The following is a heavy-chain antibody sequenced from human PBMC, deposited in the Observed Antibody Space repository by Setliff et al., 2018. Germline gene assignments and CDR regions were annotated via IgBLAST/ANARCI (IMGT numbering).Heavy chain of an antibody. J-gene: IGHJ2*01. V-gene: IGHV1-18*01. CDR2: ISAYNGNT. Sequence: ASVKVSCKASGYTFTSYGISWVRQAPGQGLEWMGWISAYNGNTNYAQKLQGRVTMTTDTSTSTAYMELSSLRSEDTAVYYCATGRDWPTDTDWYFDLWGRGTLVTVS. CDR1: GYTFTSYG. CDR3: ATGRDWPTDTDWYFDL. D-gene: IGHD3-9*01.